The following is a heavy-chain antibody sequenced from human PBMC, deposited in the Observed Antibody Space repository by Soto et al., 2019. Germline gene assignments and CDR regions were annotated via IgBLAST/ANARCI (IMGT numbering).Heavy chain of an antibody. Sequence: ASVKVSCKASNDSLSSHFIHWVRQAPGQRLAWMGWINAGNGNTKSSQKFQGRVTITRDTSASTAYMELSSLRSEDTAVYYCARDKGLGDYDFWSGYWTASLGMDVWGQGTTVTVSS. D-gene: IGHD3-3*01. CDR3: ARDKGLGDYDFWSGYWTASLGMDV. CDR2: INAGNGNT. V-gene: IGHV1-3*01. CDR1: NDSLSSHF. J-gene: IGHJ6*02.